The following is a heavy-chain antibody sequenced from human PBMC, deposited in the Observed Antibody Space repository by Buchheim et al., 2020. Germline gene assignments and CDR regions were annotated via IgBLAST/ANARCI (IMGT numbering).Heavy chain of an antibody. V-gene: IGHV4-34*01. CDR2: INHSGST. J-gene: IGHJ6*02. Sequence: QVQLQQWGAGLLKPSETLSLTCAVYGGSFSGYYWSWIRQPPGKGLEWIGEINHSGSTNYNPSLKSRVTISVDTSKNQFSLKLSSVTAADTAVYYCARDLFARIAARPGGMDVWGQGTT. CDR3: ARDLFARIAARPGGMDV. CDR1: GGSFSGYY. D-gene: IGHD6-6*01.